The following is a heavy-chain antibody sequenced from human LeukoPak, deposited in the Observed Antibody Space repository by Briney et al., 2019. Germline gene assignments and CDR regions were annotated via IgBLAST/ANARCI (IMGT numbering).Heavy chain of an antibody. CDR2: ISGSGGST. CDR3: AKLRYFDWSYFDY. D-gene: IGHD3-9*01. V-gene: IGHV3-23*01. CDR1: GFTFSSYA. Sequence: GGSLRLSCAASGFTFSSYAMSWVRQAPGKGLEWVSAISGSGGSTYYADSVKGRFTISRDNSKNTLYLQMNSLRAEDTAIYYCAKLRYFDWSYFDYWGQGTLVTVSS. J-gene: IGHJ4*02.